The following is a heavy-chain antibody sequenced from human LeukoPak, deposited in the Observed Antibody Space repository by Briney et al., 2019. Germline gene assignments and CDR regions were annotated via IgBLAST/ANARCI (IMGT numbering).Heavy chain of an antibody. CDR2: INSDGSST. Sequence: GGSLRLSVAASGFTFSSNGIHWFPQPPGKGLVWVSRINSDGSSTSYADSVKGRFTISRDNAKNTLYLQMNSLRAEDTAVYYCVRVAAFDIWGQGTMVTVSS. V-gene: IGHV3-74*01. J-gene: IGHJ3*02. CDR1: GFTFSSNG. CDR3: VRVAAFDI.